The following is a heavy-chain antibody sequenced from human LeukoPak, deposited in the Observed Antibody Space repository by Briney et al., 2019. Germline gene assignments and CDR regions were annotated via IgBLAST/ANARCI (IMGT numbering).Heavy chain of an antibody. CDR2: MYHSGST. CDR1: GGSISIGGYS. D-gene: IGHD3-10*01. CDR3: ARGRGACYYFDF. J-gene: IGHJ4*02. V-gene: IGHV4-30-2*01. Sequence: KSSETLSLTCAVSGGSISIGGYSWSWIRQPGGKRLEWIGYMYHSGSTNYNPSLKSRVTISVDKSKNEFSLRLTSMTAADTAVYYGARGRGACYYFDFWGRGTRVTASS.